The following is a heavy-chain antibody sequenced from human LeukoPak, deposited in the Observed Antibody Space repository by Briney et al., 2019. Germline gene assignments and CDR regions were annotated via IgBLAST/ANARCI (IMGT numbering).Heavy chain of an antibody. CDR3: AKQKWGIAAAGNDY. J-gene: IGHJ4*02. CDR1: GFTFSSYG. V-gene: IGHV3-30*02. D-gene: IGHD6-13*01. Sequence: GGSLRLSCAASGFTFSSYGMHWVRQARGKGLEWVAFIRYDGSNKYYADSVKGRFTISRDNSKNTLYLQMNSLRAEDTAVYYCAKQKWGIAAAGNDYWGQGTLVTVSS. CDR2: IRYDGSNK.